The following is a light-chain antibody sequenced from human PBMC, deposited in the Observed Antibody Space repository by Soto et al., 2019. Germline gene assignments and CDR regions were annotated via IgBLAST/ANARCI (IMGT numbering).Light chain of an antibody. J-gene: IGKJ4*01. V-gene: IGKV3-15*01. CDR3: QQYNNWPPLT. CDR2: GAS. Sequence: EIVMTQSPATLSVSPGERTTLSCRASPSASSNLAGYQQKPGQAPRLLIYGASTRATGIPARFSGSGSGTEFTLTISSLQSEDFAVYYCQQYNNWPPLTFGGGTKVVIK. CDR1: PSASSN.